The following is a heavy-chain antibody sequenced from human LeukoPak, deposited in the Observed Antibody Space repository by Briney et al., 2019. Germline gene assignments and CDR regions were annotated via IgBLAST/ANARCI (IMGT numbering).Heavy chain of an antibody. D-gene: IGHD3-9*01. CDR3: ATIKYYDILTGYIGDAFDI. CDR1: GYTFTGYY. Sequence: ASVKVSCKASGYTFTGYYMHWVRQAPGQGLEWMGWINPNSGGTNYAQKFQGRVTMTRDTSISTAYMELSSLRSEDTAVYYCATIKYYDILTGYIGDAFDIWGQGTMVTVSS. CDR2: INPNSGGT. J-gene: IGHJ3*02. V-gene: IGHV1-2*02.